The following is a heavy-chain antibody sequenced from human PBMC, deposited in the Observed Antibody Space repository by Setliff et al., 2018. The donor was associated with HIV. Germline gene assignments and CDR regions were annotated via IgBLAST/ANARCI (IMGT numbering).Heavy chain of an antibody. J-gene: IGHJ4*02. Sequence: PSETLSLTCTVSGGSINSTSYYWGWIRQPPGNGLEWIGGIYHTGSTYYKPSLKSRVTISVDTSKNQFSLKLSSVTAADTAVYYCARDGYSSSWYVISGSFDYWGQGIQVTVSS. V-gene: IGHV4-39*07. CDR2: IYHTGST. CDR1: GGSINSTSYY. CDR3: ARDGYSSSWYVISGSFDY. D-gene: IGHD6-13*01.